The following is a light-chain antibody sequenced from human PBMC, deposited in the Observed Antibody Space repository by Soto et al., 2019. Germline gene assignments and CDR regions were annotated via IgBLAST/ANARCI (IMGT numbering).Light chain of an antibody. CDR1: SSDVGGYNY. V-gene: IGLV2-11*01. Sequence: QSALTQPRSVSGSPGQSVTISCTGTSSDVGGYNYVSWYQQHPGKAPKLMIYDVNKRPSGVPDRFSSSKSGNTASLTISGLKAEDEADYYCCSYAGSYTVVFGGGTKLTVL. CDR2: DVN. CDR3: CSYAGSYTVV. J-gene: IGLJ2*01.